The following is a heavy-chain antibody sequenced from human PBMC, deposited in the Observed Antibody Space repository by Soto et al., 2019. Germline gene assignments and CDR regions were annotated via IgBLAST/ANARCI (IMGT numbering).Heavy chain of an antibody. CDR2: IWYDGSKT. D-gene: IGHD2-21*02. J-gene: IGHJ4*02. CDR3: VKDHCGADCYSNPYFDY. V-gene: IGHV3-33*06. CDR1: GFSFTTYG. Sequence: QVQLVESGGGVVLPGGSLRLSCAASGFSFTTYGLHWVRQAPGKGLEWVAVIWYDGSKTYYADSVKGRFTISRDNSKNTLYLQMNSVRVEDTAMYYCVKDHCGADCYSNPYFDYWGQGTLVTVSS.